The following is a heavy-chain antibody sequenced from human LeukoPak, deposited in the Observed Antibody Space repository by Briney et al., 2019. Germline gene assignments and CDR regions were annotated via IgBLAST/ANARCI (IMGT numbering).Heavy chain of an antibody. CDR1: GYTFTSYG. CDR3: ARDNHDFWSGYPTYYYYYGMDV. V-gene: IGHV1-18*01. CDR2: ISAYNGNT. J-gene: IGHJ6*02. D-gene: IGHD3-3*01. Sequence: GASVKVSCKASGYTFTSYGISWVRQAPGQGLEWMGWISAYNGNTNYAQKLQGRVTMTTDTSTSTAYMELRSLRSDDTAVYYCARDNHDFWSGYPTYYYYYGMDVWGQGTTVTVSS.